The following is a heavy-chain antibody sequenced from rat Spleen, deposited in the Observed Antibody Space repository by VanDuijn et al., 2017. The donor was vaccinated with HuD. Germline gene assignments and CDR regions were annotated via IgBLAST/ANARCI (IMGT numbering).Heavy chain of an antibody. CDR1: GFSLTSYH. J-gene: IGHJ2*01. Sequence: QVQLKESGPGLVQPSQTLSLTCTVSGFSLTSYHVSWVRQPPGKGLEWMGVIWTGGSTYFNSALKSRLSINRDTSKSQVFLKMNSLQTEDTAIYFCTRDPITTRDYFDYWGQGVMVTVSS. CDR3: TRDPITTRDYFDY. D-gene: IGHD1-1*01. V-gene: IGHV2-15*01. CDR2: IWTGGST.